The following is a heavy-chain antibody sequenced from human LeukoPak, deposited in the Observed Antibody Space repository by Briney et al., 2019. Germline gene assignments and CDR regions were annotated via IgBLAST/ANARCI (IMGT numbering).Heavy chain of an antibody. CDR2: ISVCNGNT. V-gene: IGHV1-18*01. D-gene: IGHD3-16*02. CDR3: ARDRYGNP. Sequence: ASVKVSCKASGYTFTSYDITWVRQAPGQGLEWMGWISVCNGNTNYAQKLQGRVTMTRDTSTSTAYMELRSLRSDDTAVYYCARDRYGNPWGQGTLVTVSS. J-gene: IGHJ5*02. CDR1: GYTFTSYD.